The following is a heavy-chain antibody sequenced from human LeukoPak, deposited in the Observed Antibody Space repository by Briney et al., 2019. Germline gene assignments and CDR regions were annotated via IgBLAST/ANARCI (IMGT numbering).Heavy chain of an antibody. CDR3: TRQEVVAAYYYGMDV. CDR2: IRSKANSYAT. CDR1: GFTFSGSA. D-gene: IGHD2-15*01. J-gene: IGHJ6*02. Sequence: GGSLKLSCAASGFTFSGSAMHWVRQASGKGLEWVGRIRSKANSYATAYAASVKGRFTISRDDSKNTAYLQMNSLKTEDTAVYYCTRQEVVAAYYYGMDVWGQGTTVTVSS. V-gene: IGHV3-73*01.